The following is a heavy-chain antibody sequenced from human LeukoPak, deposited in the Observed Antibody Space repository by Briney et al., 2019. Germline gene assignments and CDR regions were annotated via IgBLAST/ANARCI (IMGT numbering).Heavy chain of an antibody. CDR1: GFTFNRYD. CDR3: VRDGEGLAISVNYWFDL. CDR2: MNPNNGNT. D-gene: IGHD3-10*01. V-gene: IGHV1-8*01. Sequence: GASVKVSCKASGFTFNRYDINWVRQATGQGLEWMGWMNPNNGNTGYAQTFQGRVTMTRDTFTSTAYMELRSLTSEDTAVYYCVRDGEGLAISVNYWFDLWGQGTLVTVSS. J-gene: IGHJ5*02.